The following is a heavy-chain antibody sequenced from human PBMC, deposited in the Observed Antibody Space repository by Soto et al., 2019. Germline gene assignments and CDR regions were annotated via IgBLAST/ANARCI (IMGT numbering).Heavy chain of an antibody. CDR1: GCTLSNNA. D-gene: IGHD2-2*01. V-gene: IGHV1-69*06. CDR3: ARGCADRGIVLVPAASAWCCGKHV. CDR2: IIALSATT. Sequence: QVQLVQSGTEVKKPGSSVKVSCKASGCTLSNNAISWVRQAPGQGLEWMGGIIALSATTNYAQKFQGRVTITTDRSTSTGYVEMTSVTSEDTAVYYWARGCADRGIVLVPAASAWCCGKHVWGQGTMVTVSS. J-gene: IGHJ6*02.